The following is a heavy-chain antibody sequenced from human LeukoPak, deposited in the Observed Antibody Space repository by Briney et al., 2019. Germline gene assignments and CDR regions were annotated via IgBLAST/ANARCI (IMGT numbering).Heavy chain of an antibody. D-gene: IGHD3-22*01. V-gene: IGHV1-69*02. CDR1: GGTFSSYT. CDR3: ARTLRYRDYYDSSGYQGGLL. J-gene: IGHJ4*02. CDR2: IIPILGIA. Sequence: SVKVSFKASGGTFSSYTISWVRQAPGQGLEWMGRIIPILGIANYAQKFQGRVTITADKSTSTAYMELSSLRSEDTAVYYCARTLRYRDYYDSSGYQGGLLWGQGTLVTVST.